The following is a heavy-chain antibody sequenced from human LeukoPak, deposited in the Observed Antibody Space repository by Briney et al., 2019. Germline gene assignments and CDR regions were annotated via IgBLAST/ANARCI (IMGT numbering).Heavy chain of an antibody. CDR3: ARSSSAYYYEFDY. Sequence: GGSLRLSCAASGFTFSSYSMNWVRQAPGKGLEWVSSTSSSSSYIYYADSVKGRFTISRDNSKNTLYLQMNSLRAEDTAVYYCARSSSAYYYEFDYWGQGTLVTVSS. D-gene: IGHD3-22*01. CDR2: TSSSSSYI. J-gene: IGHJ4*02. V-gene: IGHV3-21*04. CDR1: GFTFSSYS.